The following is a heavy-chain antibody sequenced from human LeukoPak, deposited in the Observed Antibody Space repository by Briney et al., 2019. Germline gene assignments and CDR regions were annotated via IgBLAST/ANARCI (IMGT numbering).Heavy chain of an antibody. CDR1: GFTFSSYA. J-gene: IGHJ6*02. Sequence: GGSLRLSCAASGFTFSSYAMHWVRQAPGKGLEWVAVISYDGSNKYYADSVKGRSTISRDNSKNTLYLQMNSLRAEDTAVYYCARAVGYCSGGSCIFYYYYGMDVWGQGTTVTVSS. D-gene: IGHD2-15*01. V-gene: IGHV3-30-3*01. CDR2: ISYDGSNK. CDR3: ARAVGYCSGGSCIFYYYYGMDV.